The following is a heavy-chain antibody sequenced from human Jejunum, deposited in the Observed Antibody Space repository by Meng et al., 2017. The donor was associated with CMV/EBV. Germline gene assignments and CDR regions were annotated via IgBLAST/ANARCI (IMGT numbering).Heavy chain of an antibody. CDR1: GYPFISFA. J-gene: IGHJ2*01. Sequence: FQASGYPFISFAIHWVRQAPGQSLEWMGWINTANDNTKYSQKFQGRVTFTRDRAATTSYMELGSLRSEDTAVYYCARKASGSWYFDFWGRGTLVTVSS. V-gene: IGHV1-3*04. CDR3: ARKASGSWYFDF. D-gene: IGHD1-26*01. CDR2: INTANDNT.